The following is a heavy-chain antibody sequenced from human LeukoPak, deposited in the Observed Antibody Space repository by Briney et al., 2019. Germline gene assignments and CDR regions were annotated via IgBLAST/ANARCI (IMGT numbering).Heavy chain of an antibody. D-gene: IGHD2-2*01. Sequence: SETLSLTCTVSGGSVSSNYWSWIRQPPGKGLEWIGYIYYSGSTNYNPSLKSRVTISVDTSKNQLSLQLSSVTAADTALYFCARHTSTGVVVVPAAPGCFDPWGQGTLVAVSS. CDR3: ARHTSTGVVVVPAAPGCFDP. CDR1: GGSVSSNY. V-gene: IGHV4-59*08. CDR2: IYYSGST. J-gene: IGHJ5*02.